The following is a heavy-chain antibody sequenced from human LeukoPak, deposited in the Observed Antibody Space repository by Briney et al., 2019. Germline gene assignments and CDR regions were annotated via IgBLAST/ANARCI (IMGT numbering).Heavy chain of an antibody. D-gene: IGHD6-13*01. CDR2: MNPNSGNT. CDR1: GYTFTGYY. CDR3: ARAIRVIAAAGQISYYFDY. V-gene: IGHV1-8*02. J-gene: IGHJ4*02. Sequence: GASVKVSCKASGYTFTGYYMHWVRQATGQGLEWMGWMNPNSGNTGYAQKFQGRVSMTRNTSISTAYMELSSLRSEDTAVYYCARAIRVIAAAGQISYYFDYWGQGTLVTVSS.